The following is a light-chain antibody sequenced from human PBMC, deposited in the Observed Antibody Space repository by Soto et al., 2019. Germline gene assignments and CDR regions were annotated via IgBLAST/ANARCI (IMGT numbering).Light chain of an antibody. CDR3: QQYGSSAIT. Sequence: EIVMTQTPATLPVSPGERATPSLRASQSVSSNLAWYQQKPGQAPRLLIYGASSRATGIPDRFSGSGSGTDFTLTISRLEPEDFAVYYCQQYGSSAITFGQGTRLEIK. CDR1: QSVSSN. J-gene: IGKJ5*01. CDR2: GAS. V-gene: IGKV3-20*01.